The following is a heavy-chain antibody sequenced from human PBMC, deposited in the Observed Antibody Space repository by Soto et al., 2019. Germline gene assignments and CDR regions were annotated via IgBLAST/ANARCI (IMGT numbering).Heavy chain of an antibody. V-gene: IGHV1-18*01. CDR2: ISAHNGNT. Sequence: QVHLVQYGAEVKKPGASVKVSCKASGYTFTSYGITWVRQAPGQGLEWMGWISAHNGNTDYAQKLQGRVIVTRDTSTCTAYMELRSLISDDTAVYYCARGRYGDYWGQGALVTVSS. CDR3: ARGRYGDY. CDR1: GYTFTSYG. D-gene: IGHD1-1*01. J-gene: IGHJ4*02.